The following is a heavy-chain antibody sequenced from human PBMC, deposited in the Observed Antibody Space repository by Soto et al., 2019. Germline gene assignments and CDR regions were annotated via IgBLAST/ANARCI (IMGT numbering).Heavy chain of an antibody. Sequence: GGSLRLSCAASGFTFSSYAMHWVRQAPGKGLEWVAVISYDGSNKYYADSVKGRFTISRDDSKNTLYLQMNSLRAEDTAVYYCARDRCSSTSCYKENYYYYYGMDVWGQGTTVTVSS. CDR3: ARDRCSSTSCYKENYYYYYGMDV. V-gene: IGHV3-30-3*01. CDR2: ISYDGSNK. D-gene: IGHD2-2*02. J-gene: IGHJ6*02. CDR1: GFTFSSYA.